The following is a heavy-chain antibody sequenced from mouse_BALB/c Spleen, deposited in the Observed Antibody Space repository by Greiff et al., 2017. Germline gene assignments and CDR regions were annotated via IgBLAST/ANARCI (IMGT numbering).Heavy chain of an antibody. Sequence: VQLQQSGAELARPGASVTLSCKASGYTFTSYWMQWVKQRPGQGLEWIGAIYPGDGDTRYTQKFKGKATLTADKSSSTAYMQLSSLASEDSAVYYCARRDYWGQGTTLTVSS. V-gene: IGHV1-87*01. J-gene: IGHJ2*01. CDR3: ARRDY. CDR1: GYTFTSYW. CDR2: IYPGDGDT.